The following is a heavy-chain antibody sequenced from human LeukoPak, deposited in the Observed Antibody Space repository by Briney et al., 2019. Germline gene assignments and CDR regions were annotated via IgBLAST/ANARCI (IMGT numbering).Heavy chain of an antibody. V-gene: IGHV7-4-1*02. CDR3: ARDRPTQTYYDFWSGPPRFDP. CDR1: GGTFSSYA. CDR2: INTNTGNP. J-gene: IGHJ5*02. Sequence: AASVKVSCKASGGTFSSYAISWLRQAPGQGLEWMGWINTNTGNPTYAQGFTGRFVFSLDTSVSTAYLQISSLKAEDTAAYYCARDRPTQTYYDFWSGPPRFDPWGQGTLVTVSS. D-gene: IGHD3-3*01.